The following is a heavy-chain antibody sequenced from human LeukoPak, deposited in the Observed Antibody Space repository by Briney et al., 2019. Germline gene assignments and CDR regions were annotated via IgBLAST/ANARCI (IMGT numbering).Heavy chain of an antibody. J-gene: IGHJ4*02. Sequence: ASVKVSCKASGYTFTSYYMHWVRHAPGQGLEWMGIINPSGGSTSYAQKFQGRVTMTRDMSTSTVYMELSSLRSEDTAVYYCAREGLRWYLFDYWGQGTLVTVSS. D-gene: IGHD4-23*01. V-gene: IGHV1-46*01. CDR1: GYTFTSYY. CDR3: AREGLRWYLFDY. CDR2: INPSGGST.